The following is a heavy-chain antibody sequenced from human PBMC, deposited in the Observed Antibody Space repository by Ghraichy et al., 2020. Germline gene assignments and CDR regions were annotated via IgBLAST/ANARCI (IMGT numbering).Heavy chain of an antibody. CDR1: GFTFSNYA. CDR2: ISASGGST. D-gene: IGHD1-1*01. Sequence: GSLRLSCAASGFTFSNYAMSWVRQAPGKGLEWVSAISASGGSTYYADSVKGRFTISRDNSKKTLYLQMNSLRAEDTAVYYCAKAQLENYYYYYGMDVWGQGTTVTVSS. CDR3: AKAQLENYYYYYGMDV. V-gene: IGHV3-23*01. J-gene: IGHJ6*02.